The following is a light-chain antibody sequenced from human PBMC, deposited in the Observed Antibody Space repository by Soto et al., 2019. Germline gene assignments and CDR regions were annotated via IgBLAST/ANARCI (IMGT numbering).Light chain of an antibody. CDR3: QQYNIWPPIT. CDR2: GAY. V-gene: IGKV3-15*01. Sequence: EVVLTQSPGTLSLSPGERATLSCRASQSVNSNLAWYQQKPGQAPRLLIYGAYTRAAGVPARFSGSGSGTEFTLTITSLQSEDIALYYCQQYNIWPPITFGQGTRLEIK. CDR1: QSVNSN. J-gene: IGKJ5*01.